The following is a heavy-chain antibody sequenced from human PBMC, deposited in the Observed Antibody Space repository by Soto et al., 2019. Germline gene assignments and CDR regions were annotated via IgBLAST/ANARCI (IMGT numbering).Heavy chain of an antibody. V-gene: IGHV4-31*03. CDR2: IYYSGST. J-gene: IGHJ5*02. CDR3: ARGIVSNWFDT. D-gene: IGHD2-15*01. Sequence: SETLSLTCTVSGGSISSGGYYWSWIRQHPGKGLEWIGYIYYSGSTYYNPSLKSRVTISVDTSKNQFSLKLSSVTAEDTAVYYCARGIVSNWFDTWGQGTLVTVSS. CDR1: GGSISSGGYY.